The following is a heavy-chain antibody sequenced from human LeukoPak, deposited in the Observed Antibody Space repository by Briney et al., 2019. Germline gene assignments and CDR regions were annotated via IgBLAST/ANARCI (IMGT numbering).Heavy chain of an antibody. CDR3: AKARGGGRIYVWFDP. Sequence: GRSLRLSCAASGFTFSSYGIHWVRQAPGKGLEWVSAISGSGGSTYYADSVKGRFTISRDNSKNTLYLQMNSLRAEDTAVYYCAKARGGGRIYVWFDPWGQGTLVTVSS. V-gene: IGHV3-23*01. J-gene: IGHJ5*02. CDR1: GFTFSSYG. D-gene: IGHD2-15*01. CDR2: ISGSGGST.